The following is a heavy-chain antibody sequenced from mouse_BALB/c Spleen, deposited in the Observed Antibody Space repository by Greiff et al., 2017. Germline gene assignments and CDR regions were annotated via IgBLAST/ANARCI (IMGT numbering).Heavy chain of an antibody. CDR2: ISYSGST. J-gene: IGHJ2*01. CDR3: ARVTGTCFDY. V-gene: IGHV3-2*02. CDR1: GYSITSDYA. Sequence: EVKLQESGPGLVKPSQSLSLTCTVTGYSITSDYAWNWIRQFPGNKLEWMGYISYSGSTSYNPSLKSRISITRDTSKNQFFLQLNSVTTEDTATYYCARVTGTCFDYWGQGTTLTVSS. D-gene: IGHD4-1*01.